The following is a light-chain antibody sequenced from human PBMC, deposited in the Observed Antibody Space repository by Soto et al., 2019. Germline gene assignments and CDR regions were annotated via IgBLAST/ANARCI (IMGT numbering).Light chain of an antibody. J-gene: IGLJ2*01. V-gene: IGLV1-51*01. CDR3: GTWDTSLSVVV. CDR2: DNN. Sequence: QSVLTQPPSVSAAPGQKVTISCSGSDSNIGSNHVSWYQQLPETAPKLLIYDNNKRPSGIPDRFSGSKSGTSATLGITGLQAWDEADYYCGTWDTSLSVVVFGGGTKLTVL. CDR1: DSNIGSNH.